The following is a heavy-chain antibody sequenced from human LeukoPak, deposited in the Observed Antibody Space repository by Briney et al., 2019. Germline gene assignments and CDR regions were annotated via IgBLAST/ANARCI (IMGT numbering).Heavy chain of an antibody. V-gene: IGHV1-18*01. D-gene: IGHD6-13*01. CDR1: GYTLNTNG. J-gene: IGHJ5*01. Sequence: GAPVKVSCKASGYTLNTNGLNWGGQAPGQGPEGMGWINANTGSTNYAQIFQGRVTMTTDTSTSTAYMELTSLTSDDTAIYYCARDAYQGSSWSNWFDSWGQGTLVIVSS. CDR3: ARDAYQGSSWSNWFDS. CDR2: INANTGST.